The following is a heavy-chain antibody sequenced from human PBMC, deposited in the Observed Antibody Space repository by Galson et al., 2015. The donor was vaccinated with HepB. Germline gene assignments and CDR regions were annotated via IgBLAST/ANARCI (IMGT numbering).Heavy chain of an antibody. D-gene: IGHD1-26*01. Sequence: QSGAEVTKPGASVKVSCKASGYTFTSYGISWVRQAPGQGLEWMGWISAYNGNTNYAQKLQGRVTMTTDTSTSTAYMELRSLRSDDTAVYYCARSRSRRTSPSGNYEWAEYWGQGTLVTVSS. CDR2: ISAYNGNT. CDR3: ARSRSRRTSPSGNYEWAEY. V-gene: IGHV1-18*04. CDR1: GYTFTSYG. J-gene: IGHJ4*02.